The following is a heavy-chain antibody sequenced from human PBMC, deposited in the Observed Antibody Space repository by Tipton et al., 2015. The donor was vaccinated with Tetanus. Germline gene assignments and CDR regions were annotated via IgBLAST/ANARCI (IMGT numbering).Heavy chain of an antibody. D-gene: IGHD1-14*01. CDR3: ARHSPSLVPDNN. J-gene: IGHJ4*02. CDR2: IHPSDSDT. V-gene: IGHV5-51*01. Sequence: EVQLVQSGAEVKKPGESLKISCKGSGFTFTRYWIGWVRQMPGKGLEWMGIIHPSDSDTRYSPSFQGQVTISADKYLSTVFLQWNSLKASDTAIYYCARHSPSLVPDNNWGQGTLVTVAS. CDR1: GFTFTRYW.